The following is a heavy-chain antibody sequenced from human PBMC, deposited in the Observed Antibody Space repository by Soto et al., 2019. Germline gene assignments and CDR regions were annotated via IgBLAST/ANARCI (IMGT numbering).Heavy chain of an antibody. J-gene: IGHJ6*02. CDR1: GGTFSSYG. CDR2: IILTIATS. CDR3: ARVPPELQNPYYYYGMDV. D-gene: IGHD1-7*01. Sequence: SVKVSCKASGGTFSSYGISWVRQAPGQGLEWMGGIILTIATSSNAQKFQGRVTITADDSASTAYMELSSLRSEDTAVYYCARVPPELQNPYYYYGMDVWGQGTTVTVSS. V-gene: IGHV1-69*13.